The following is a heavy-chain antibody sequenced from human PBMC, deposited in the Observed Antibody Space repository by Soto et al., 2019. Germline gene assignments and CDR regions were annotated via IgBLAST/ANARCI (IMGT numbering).Heavy chain of an antibody. Sequence: ASVKVSCKASGYTFTSYAIGWVRQAPGQGLEWMGWISAYNGNTSYAQKLQGRVTMTTDTSTSAAYMELSSLRSEDSAVYYCARSVDTAMDGYYYYGMDVWGQGTTVSVSS. CDR3: ARSVDTAMDGYYYYGMDV. D-gene: IGHD5-18*01. J-gene: IGHJ6*02. V-gene: IGHV1-18*01. CDR2: ISAYNGNT. CDR1: GYTFTSYA.